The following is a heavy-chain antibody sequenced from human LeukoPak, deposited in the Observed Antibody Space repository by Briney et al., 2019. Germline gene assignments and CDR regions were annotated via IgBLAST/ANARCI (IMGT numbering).Heavy chain of an antibody. D-gene: IGHD5-12*01. J-gene: IGHJ3*02. Sequence: SETLSLTCAVYGGSFSGYYWSWIRQPPGKGLEWIGEINHSGSTNYNPSLKSRVTISVDTSKNQFSLKLSSVTAADTAVYYCAREMSGYDLNAFDIWGQGTMVTVSS. CDR3: AREMSGYDLNAFDI. CDR1: GGSFSGYY. V-gene: IGHV4-34*01. CDR2: INHSGST.